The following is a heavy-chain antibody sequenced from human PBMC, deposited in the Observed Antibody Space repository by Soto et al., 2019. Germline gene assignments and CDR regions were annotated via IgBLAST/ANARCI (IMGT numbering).Heavy chain of an antibody. J-gene: IGHJ4*02. CDR3: ARDFSGFNYGHGDY. V-gene: IGHV3-7*03. CDR2: RKRGGGEG. D-gene: IGHD3-10*01. Sequence: HPGGSVRLSCETSVFKFSDYWMSWVRQAPGKGLEWIANRKRGGGEGYYLTSVRGRFTISRDNAQDSLYLHLSALKADDTAVYHCARDFSGFNYGHGDYWGQGTLVTVSS. CDR1: VFKFSDYW.